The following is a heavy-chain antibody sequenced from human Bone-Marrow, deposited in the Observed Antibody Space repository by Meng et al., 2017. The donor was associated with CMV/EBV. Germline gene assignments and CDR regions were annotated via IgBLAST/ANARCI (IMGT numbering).Heavy chain of an antibody. J-gene: IGHJ5*02. V-gene: IGHV1-2*02. CDR1: GYTVTDYY. CDR3: AREYYYDSSGYPRWFDP. Sequence: QVQLVQSGAEVKKPGASVKVPGTASGYTVTDYYIHWVRQAPGQWLEWMGWINPNDDTNYAQNFQGRVTMTRDTSISTAYMELSRLRSDDTAVYYCAREYYYDSSGYPRWFDPWGQGTLVTVSS. CDR2: INPNDDT. D-gene: IGHD3-22*01.